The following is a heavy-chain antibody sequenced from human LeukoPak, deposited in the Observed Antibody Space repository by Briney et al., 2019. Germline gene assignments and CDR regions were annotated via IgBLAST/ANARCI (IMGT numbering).Heavy chain of an antibody. Sequence: PGGSLRLSCAASGFTFSSYEMNWVRQAPGKGLEWVSSISTSSSYIDYADSVKGRFTISRDNARKSLYLQMNSLRADDTAVYYCARGSSNIAGRDNWFDSWGQGTLVTVSS. CDR1: GFTFSSYE. CDR2: ISTSSSYI. CDR3: ARGSSNIAGRDNWFDS. V-gene: IGHV3-21*01. J-gene: IGHJ5*01. D-gene: IGHD6-6*01.